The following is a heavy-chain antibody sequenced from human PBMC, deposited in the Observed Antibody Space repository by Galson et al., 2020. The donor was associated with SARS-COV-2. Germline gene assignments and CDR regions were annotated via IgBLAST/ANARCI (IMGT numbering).Heavy chain of an antibody. Sequence: SETLSLTCTVSGGSVSSGSYFWSWIRQPPGKGLKYIGYIYSSGGTNYNPSLKSRVTMSVDTPKNQVSLKLNSVTAADTAVYYCARGSVFGVIVIDYWGQGTLVTVSS. CDR3: ARGSVFGVIVIDY. V-gene: IGHV4-61*01. D-gene: IGHD3-3*01. CDR2: IYSSGGT. J-gene: IGHJ4*02. CDR1: GGSVSSGSYF.